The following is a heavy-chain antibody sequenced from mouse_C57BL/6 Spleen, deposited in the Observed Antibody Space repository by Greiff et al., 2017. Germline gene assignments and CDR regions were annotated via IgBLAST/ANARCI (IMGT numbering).Heavy chain of an antibody. D-gene: IGHD2-3*01. J-gene: IGHJ4*01. Sequence: EVMLVESEGGLVQPGRSMKISCTASGFTFSDYYMAWVRQVPEKGLEWVANINYDGSSTYYLDSLKSRFIISRDNAKNILYLQMSSLKSEDTATYYCARDGYYGGAMDYWGQGASVTVSS. CDR3: ARDGYYGGAMDY. CDR2: INYDGSST. CDR1: GFTFSDYY. V-gene: IGHV5-16*01.